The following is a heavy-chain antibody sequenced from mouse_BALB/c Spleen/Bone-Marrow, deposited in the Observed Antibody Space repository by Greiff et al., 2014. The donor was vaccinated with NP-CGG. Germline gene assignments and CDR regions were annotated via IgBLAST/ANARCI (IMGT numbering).Heavy chain of an antibody. V-gene: IGHV5-4*02. D-gene: IGHD1-1*01. Sequence: EVQGVESGGGLVKPGGSLKLSCAASGFTFSNYYMYWVRQTPEKRPEWVATISDGGSYTYYPDSVKGRFTISRDNANNNLYPQMSSLKSEDTAMYYCARDYYGSSYIGYWGQGTLVTVST. CDR3: ARDYYGSSYIGY. CDR2: ISDGGSYT. CDR1: GFTFSNYY. J-gene: IGHJ3*01.